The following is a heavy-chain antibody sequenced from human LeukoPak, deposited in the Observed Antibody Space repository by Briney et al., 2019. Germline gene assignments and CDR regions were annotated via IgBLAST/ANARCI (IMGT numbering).Heavy chain of an antibody. Sequence: SETLSLTCIMSGGSINNYYWSWIRQPAGKGPEWIGRFYASGTTYYNPALNSRAAVSMDRSKNHFSLKLTSVTAADTAVYYCARSALSGFDIWGQGTMVTVSS. D-gene: IGHD3-9*01. CDR1: GGSINNYY. CDR2: FYASGTT. J-gene: IGHJ3*02. CDR3: ARSALSGFDI. V-gene: IGHV4-4*07.